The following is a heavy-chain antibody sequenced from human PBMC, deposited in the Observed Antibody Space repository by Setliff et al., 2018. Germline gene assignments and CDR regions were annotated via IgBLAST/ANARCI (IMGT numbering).Heavy chain of an antibody. V-gene: IGHV4-61*09. Sequence: TLSLTCTVSGDSISSRPFYWGWFRQPAGKELEWIGQIYTSWSTIYNPSLKSRVTISVDTSKNQFSLKLSSVTAADTAVYYCARMSGFQYMDVWGKGTTVTVSS. D-gene: IGHD3-3*01. CDR3: ARMSGFQYMDV. CDR1: GDSISSRPFY. CDR2: IYTSWST. J-gene: IGHJ6*03.